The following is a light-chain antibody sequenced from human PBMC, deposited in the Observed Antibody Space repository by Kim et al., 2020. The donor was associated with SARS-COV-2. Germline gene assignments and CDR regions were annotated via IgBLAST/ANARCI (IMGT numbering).Light chain of an antibody. CDR2: SNN. V-gene: IGLV1-44*01. J-gene: IGLJ3*02. CDR1: SSNIGSNT. CDR3: AAWDDSLNGQV. Sequence: ELTQPPSASGTPGQRVTISCSGSSSNIGSNTVNRYQQLPGTAPKLLIYSNNQRPSGVPDRFSGSKSGTSASLAISGLQSEDEADYYCAAWDDSLNGQVFGGGTQLTVL.